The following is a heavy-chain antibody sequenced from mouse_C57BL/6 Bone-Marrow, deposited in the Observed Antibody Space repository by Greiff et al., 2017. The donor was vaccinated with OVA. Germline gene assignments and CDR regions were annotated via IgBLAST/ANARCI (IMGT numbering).Heavy chain of an antibody. CDR2: IYPGDGDT. CDR1: GYAFSSSW. Sequence: QVQLQQSGPELVKPGASVKISCKASGYAFSSSWMNWVKQRPGKGLEWIGRIYPGDGDTNYNGKFKGKATLTADKSSSAAYMQLSSLTSEDSAVYFCARGGVYDWYVDVWGTGTAVTVSS. V-gene: IGHV1-82*01. CDR3: ARGGVYDWYVDV. D-gene: IGHD2-12*01. J-gene: IGHJ1*03.